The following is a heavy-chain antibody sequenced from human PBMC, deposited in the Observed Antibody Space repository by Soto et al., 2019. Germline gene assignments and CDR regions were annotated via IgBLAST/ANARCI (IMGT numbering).Heavy chain of an antibody. D-gene: IGHD2-15*01. J-gene: IGHJ6*02. CDR3: AKDFGDIVVVVLAPYGMDV. V-gene: IGHV3-23*01. CDR1: GFTFTYYA. CDR2: ISGSGEST. Sequence: PGGSLRLSCAASGFTFTYYAMNWVRQAPGKGLEWVSVISGSGESTYYADSVKGRFTISRDNSKNTLYLQMNSLRAEDTAVYFCAKDFGDIVVVVLAPYGMDVWGLGTTVTVSS.